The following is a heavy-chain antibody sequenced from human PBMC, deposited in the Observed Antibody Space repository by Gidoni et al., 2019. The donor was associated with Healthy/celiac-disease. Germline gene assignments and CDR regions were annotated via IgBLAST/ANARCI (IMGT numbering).Heavy chain of an antibody. CDR2: ISSISSYP. Sequence: VQLVESGGGLVKPGGPLRLSCAASRFTCRHSYMSWLRQAPGKGPEWGSYISSISSYPNYADSVKCRFTISRDNAKNSLSLQMNSLSAEDTAVYYCARDWGSWFDPWGQGTLVTVSS. CDR1: RFTCRHSY. V-gene: IGHV3-11*05. D-gene: IGHD3-16*01. J-gene: IGHJ5*02. CDR3: ARDWGSWFDP.